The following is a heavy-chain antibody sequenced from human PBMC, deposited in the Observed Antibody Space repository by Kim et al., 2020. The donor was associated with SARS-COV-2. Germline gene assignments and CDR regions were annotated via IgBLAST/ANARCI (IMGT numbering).Heavy chain of an antibody. CDR2: IYYSGST. Sequence: SETLSLTCTVSGGSVSSGSYYWSWIRQPPGKGLEWIGYIYYSGSTNYNPSLKSRVTISVDTSKNQFSLKLSSVTAADTAVYYCARDPSLGYCGGDCSLGGFDYWGQGTLFTVSS. J-gene: IGHJ4*02. V-gene: IGHV4-61*01. CDR1: GGSVSSGSYY. CDR3: ARDPSLGYCGGDCSLGGFDY. D-gene: IGHD2-21*01.